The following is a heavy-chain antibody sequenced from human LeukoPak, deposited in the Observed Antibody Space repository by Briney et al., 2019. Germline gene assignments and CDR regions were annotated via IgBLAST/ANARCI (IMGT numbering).Heavy chain of an antibody. CDR3: ARDGLGDYFDY. V-gene: IGHV3-74*01. Sequence: GGSLRLSCAASGFTFSSYWTHWVRQAPGKGLVWVSRINSDGSSTSYADSVKGRFTISRDNAKNTLYLQMNSLRAEDTAVYYCARDGLGDYFDYWGQGTLVTVSS. D-gene: IGHD3/OR15-3a*01. CDR1: GFTFSSYW. J-gene: IGHJ4*02. CDR2: INSDGSST.